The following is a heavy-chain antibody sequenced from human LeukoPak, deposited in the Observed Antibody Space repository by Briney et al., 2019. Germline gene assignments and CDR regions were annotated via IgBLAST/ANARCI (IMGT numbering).Heavy chain of an antibody. J-gene: IGHJ4*02. CDR1: GVTFSSYA. Sequence: GGSLRLSCASSGVTFSSYAMSWVRQAPGKGLDWVSAISGSGGSTYYADSVQGRFTISRDNSKNTLYLQMNSLRAEDTAVYSCANPGLRRVYYYDSSGYLDYWGQGTLVTVSS. V-gene: IGHV3-23*01. CDR2: ISGSGGST. CDR3: ANPGLRRVYYYDSSGYLDY. D-gene: IGHD3-22*01.